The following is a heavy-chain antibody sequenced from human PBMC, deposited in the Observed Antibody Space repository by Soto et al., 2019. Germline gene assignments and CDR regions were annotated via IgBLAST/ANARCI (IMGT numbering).Heavy chain of an antibody. Sequence: EVQLVESGGGLVQPGGSLRLSCAASGFTFSTYWMSWVRQAPGKGLEWVANIKQDGSEKYYVDSVKGRFTISRDNAKNSLYLQMNRLRAEDTAVYYCARCATMVRAYYYGMDVWGQGTTVTVSS. D-gene: IGHD3-10*01. V-gene: IGHV3-7*01. CDR1: GFTFSTYW. J-gene: IGHJ6*02. CDR3: ARCATMVRAYYYGMDV. CDR2: IKQDGSEK.